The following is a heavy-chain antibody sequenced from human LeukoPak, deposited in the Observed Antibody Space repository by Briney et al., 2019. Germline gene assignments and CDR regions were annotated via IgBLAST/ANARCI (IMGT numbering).Heavy chain of an antibody. CDR1: GGSFSGYY. J-gene: IGHJ4*02. Sequence: NSSETLSLTCAVYGGSFSGYYWSWIRQPPGKGLEWIGEINHSGSTNYNPSLKSRVTISVDTSKNQFSLKLSSVTAADTAVYYCARATWDPYYYDSSGYSLDYWGQGTLVTVSS. CDR3: ARATWDPYYYDSSGYSLDY. D-gene: IGHD3-22*01. V-gene: IGHV4-34*01. CDR2: INHSGST.